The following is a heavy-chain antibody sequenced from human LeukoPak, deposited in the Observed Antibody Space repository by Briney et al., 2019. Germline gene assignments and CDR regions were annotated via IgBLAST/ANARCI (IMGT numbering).Heavy chain of an antibody. CDR3: ARGASGVYTVTTSWFDP. CDR1: GYTFTGYY. D-gene: IGHD4-17*01. J-gene: IGHJ5*02. CDR2: VNPNSGGT. Sequence: ASVKVSCKASGYTFTGYYMHWVRQAPGQGLEWMGWVNPNSGGTNYAQKFQGRVTMTRDTSISTAYMELSRLRSDDTAVYYCARGASGVYTVTTSWFDPWGQGTLVTVSS. V-gene: IGHV1-2*02.